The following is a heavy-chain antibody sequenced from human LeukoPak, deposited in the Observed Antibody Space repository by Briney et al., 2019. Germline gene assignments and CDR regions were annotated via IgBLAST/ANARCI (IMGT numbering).Heavy chain of an antibody. CDR1: GYSFTIYG. V-gene: IGHV1-18*01. CDR3: ARDPSHYDSKRIDAFDS. D-gene: IGHD3-22*01. CDR2: ISAYNGNT. J-gene: IGHJ3*02. Sequence: ASVKDSSKDSGYSFTIYGTSWVRPTPRQGLEWMGWISAYNGNTNYTQKVQGRVTMTTDTSTSTAYMELRRLRSDDTGVYYCARDPSHYDSKRIDAFDSWGQGTMVTVS.